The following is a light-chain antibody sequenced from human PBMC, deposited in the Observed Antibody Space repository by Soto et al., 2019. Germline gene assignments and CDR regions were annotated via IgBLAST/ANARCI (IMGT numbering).Light chain of an antibody. Sequence: ENVLTQSPATLSLSPGERATLSCRASQSVSNYVAWYQQKPGQAPRLLIYDASNRATGIPARFSGSGSGTDFTLPISSLEPEDFAVYYCPQRSNWLFGPGTKVDI. V-gene: IGKV3-11*01. CDR1: QSVSNY. CDR3: PQRSNWL. J-gene: IGKJ3*01. CDR2: DAS.